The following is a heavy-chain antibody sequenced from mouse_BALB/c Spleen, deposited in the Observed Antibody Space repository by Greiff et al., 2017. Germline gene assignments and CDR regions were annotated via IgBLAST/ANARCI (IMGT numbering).Heavy chain of an antibody. Sequence: QVQLQQSGPELVKPGASVKISCKASGYAFSSSWLNWVQQRPGQGLEWIGRIYPGDGDTNYNGKFKGKATLTADKSSSTAYMQLSSLTSVDSAVYFCARAGITTVVEGCDYWGQGTTLTVSA. D-gene: IGHD1-1*01. CDR2: IYPGDGDT. V-gene: IGHV1-82*01. J-gene: IGHJ2*01. CDR3: ARAGITTVVEGCDY. CDR1: GYAFSSSW.